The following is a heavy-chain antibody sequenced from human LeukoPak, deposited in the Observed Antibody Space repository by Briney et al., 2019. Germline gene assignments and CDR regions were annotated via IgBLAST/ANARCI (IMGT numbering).Heavy chain of an antibody. CDR2: ISGSGGST. J-gene: IGHJ4*02. CDR1: GFTFSSYA. V-gene: IGHV3-23*01. Sequence: PGGSLRLSCAASGFTFSSYAMSWVRQAPGKGLEWVSAISGSGGSTYYADSVKGRFTISRDNSKNTLYLQMNSLRAEDTAVYYCAKAFRGYSYGSLLDYWGQGTLVTVSS. D-gene: IGHD5-18*01. CDR3: AKAFRGYSYGSLLDY.